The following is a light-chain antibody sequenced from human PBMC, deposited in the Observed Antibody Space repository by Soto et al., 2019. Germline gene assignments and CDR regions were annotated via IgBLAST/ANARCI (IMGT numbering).Light chain of an antibody. CDR1: QSVSSSY. CDR3: QQYGSSLYT. V-gene: IGKV3-20*01. J-gene: IGKJ2*01. Sequence: EIVLTQSPGTLSLSPGERATLSCRASQSVSSSYLAWYQQKPGQAPRLLIYDGSSRATGIPDRFSGSGSGTDFTLTISRLEPEDFAVYYCQQYGSSLYTFGQGTKLEIK. CDR2: DGS.